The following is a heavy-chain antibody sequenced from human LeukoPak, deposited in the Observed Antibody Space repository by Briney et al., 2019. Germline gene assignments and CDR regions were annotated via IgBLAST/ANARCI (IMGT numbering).Heavy chain of an antibody. Sequence: PSETLSLTCTVSGGSISSYYWSWIRQPAGKGLEWIGRIYTSGSTNYNPSLKSRVTMSVDTSKNQFSLKLSSVTAADTAVYYCVLIAVAGSIDYWGQGTLVTVSS. V-gene: IGHV4-4*07. CDR3: VLIAVAGSIDY. D-gene: IGHD6-19*01. CDR2: IYTSGST. J-gene: IGHJ4*02. CDR1: GGSISSYY.